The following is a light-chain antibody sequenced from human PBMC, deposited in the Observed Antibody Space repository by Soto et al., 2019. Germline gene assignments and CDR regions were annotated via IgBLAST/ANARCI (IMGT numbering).Light chain of an antibody. CDR2: AAS. CDR1: QDISTW. Sequence: DIQMIQSPSSVSASVRDRVSITCRASQDISTWLAWFQQKPGKAPKLLIYAASSLHTGVPSRFGGSGSGTDFTLTISSLRPEDFATYYCQQANSFPFTFGQGTRLEI. CDR3: QQANSFPFT. V-gene: IGKV1-12*01. J-gene: IGKJ2*01.